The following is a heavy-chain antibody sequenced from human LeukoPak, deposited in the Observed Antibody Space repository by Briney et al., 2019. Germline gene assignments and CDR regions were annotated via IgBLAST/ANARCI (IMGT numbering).Heavy chain of an antibody. CDR2: IWRDGSNK. CDR1: GFTFSSYG. V-gene: IGHV3-33*01. D-gene: IGHD6-19*01. J-gene: IGHJ6*02. Sequence: PGRSLRLSCAASGFTFSSYGMHWVRQAPGKWLEWVAVIWRDGSNKYYAASVKGRFTISRDNSKNTLYLQMNSLRAEDTAVYYCARERVTGTSYYYYYGMDVWGQGTTVTVSS. CDR3: ARERVTGTSYYYYYGMDV.